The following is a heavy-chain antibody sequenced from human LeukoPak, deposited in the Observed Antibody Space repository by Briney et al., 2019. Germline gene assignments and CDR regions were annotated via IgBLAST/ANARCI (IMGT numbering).Heavy chain of an antibody. CDR1: GGTFSSYA. Sequence: ASVKVSCKASGGTFSSYANSWVRQAPGQGLEWMGGIIPIFGTANYAQKFQGRVTITADKSTSTAYMELSSLRSEDTAVYYCARDGGGYSGYDLLNPYYGMDVWGKGTTVTVSS. CDR2: IIPIFGTA. D-gene: IGHD5-12*01. CDR3: ARDGGGYSGYDLLNPYYGMDV. V-gene: IGHV1-69*06. J-gene: IGHJ6*04.